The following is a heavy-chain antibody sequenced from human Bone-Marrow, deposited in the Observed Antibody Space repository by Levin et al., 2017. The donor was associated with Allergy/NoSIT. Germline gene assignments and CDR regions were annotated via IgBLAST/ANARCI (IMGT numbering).Heavy chain of an antibody. CDR2: ISYDGSNK. D-gene: IGHD3-22*01. CDR1: GFTFSSYA. Sequence: PGGSLRLSCAASGFTFSSYAMHWVRQAPGKGLEWVAVISYDGSNKYYADSVKGRFTISRDNSKNTLYLQMNSLRAEDTAVYYCARSPDSSIIFDYWGQGTLVTVSS. J-gene: IGHJ4*02. V-gene: IGHV3-30-3*01. CDR3: ARSPDSSIIFDY.